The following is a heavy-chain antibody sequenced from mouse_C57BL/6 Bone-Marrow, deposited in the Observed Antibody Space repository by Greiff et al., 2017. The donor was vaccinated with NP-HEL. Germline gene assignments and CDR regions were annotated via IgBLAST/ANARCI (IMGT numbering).Heavy chain of an antibody. CDR3: TRSQDYDYPYFDY. Sequence: VQLQQSGAELVRPGASVTLSCKASGYTFTDYEMHWVKQTPVHGLEWIGAIDPETGGTAYNQKFKGKAILTADKSSSTAYMELRSLTSEDSAVYYCTRSQDYDYPYFDYWGQGTTLTVSS. D-gene: IGHD2-4*01. CDR2: IDPETGGT. CDR1: GYTFTDYE. V-gene: IGHV1-15*01. J-gene: IGHJ2*01.